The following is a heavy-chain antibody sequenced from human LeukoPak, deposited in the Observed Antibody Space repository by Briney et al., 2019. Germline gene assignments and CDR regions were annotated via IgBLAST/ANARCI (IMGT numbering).Heavy chain of an antibody. J-gene: IGHJ6*03. D-gene: IGHD6-19*01. CDR1: GFTFGNYG. CDR3: ARASGSSGWNDYYYYMDV. V-gene: IGHV3-20*04. CDR2: INWNGGST. Sequence: PGGSLRLSCAASGFTFGNYGMSWVRQAPGKGLEWVSGINWNGGSTGYADSVKGRFTISRDNAKNSLYLQVNSLRAEDTALYYCARASGSSGWNDYYYYMDVWGKGTTVTVSS.